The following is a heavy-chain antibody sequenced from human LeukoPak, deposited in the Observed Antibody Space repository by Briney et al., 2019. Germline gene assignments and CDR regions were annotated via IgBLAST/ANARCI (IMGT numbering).Heavy chain of an antibody. Sequence: GGSLRLSCAASGFTFRSYWMHCLPQAPEKGLVGVSSINSDGSSTSYADSVKGRLTISRDNAKNTLYLQMNSLRAEDTAVYYCARGGPGDLDYWGQGTLVTVSS. CDR2: INSDGSST. J-gene: IGHJ4*02. CDR3: ARGGPGDLDY. D-gene: IGHD7-27*01. V-gene: IGHV3-74*01. CDR1: GFTFRSYW.